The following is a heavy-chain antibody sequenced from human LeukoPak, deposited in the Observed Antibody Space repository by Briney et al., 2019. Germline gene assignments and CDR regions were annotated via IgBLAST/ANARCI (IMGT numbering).Heavy chain of an antibody. CDR3: AKVGSSVVVPAAIVGGMDV. Sequence: GGSLRLSCAASGFTFSSYAMSWVRQAPGKGLEWVSAISGSGGSTYYAGSVKGRFTISRDNSKNTLYLQMNSLRAEDTAVYYCAKVGSSVVVPAAIVGGMDVWGKGTTVTVSS. CDR2: ISGSGGST. D-gene: IGHD2-2*02. CDR1: GFTFSSYA. V-gene: IGHV3-23*01. J-gene: IGHJ6*03.